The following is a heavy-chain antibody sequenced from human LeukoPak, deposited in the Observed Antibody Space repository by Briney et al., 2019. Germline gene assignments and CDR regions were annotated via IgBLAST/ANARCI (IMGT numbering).Heavy chain of an antibody. D-gene: IGHD6-13*01. V-gene: IGHV4-39*07. Sequence: PSETLSLTCTVSGGSISSSSYYWGWIRQPPGKGLEWIGSIYYSGSTYYNPSLKSRVTISVDTSKNQFSLKLSSATAADTAVYYCARDQAAAGTRPFDYWGQGTLVTVSS. CDR2: IYYSGST. CDR3: ARDQAAAGTRPFDY. CDR1: GGSISSSSYY. J-gene: IGHJ4*02.